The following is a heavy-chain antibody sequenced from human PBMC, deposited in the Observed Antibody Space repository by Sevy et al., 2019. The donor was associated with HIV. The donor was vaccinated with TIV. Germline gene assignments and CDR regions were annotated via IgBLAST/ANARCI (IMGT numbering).Heavy chain of an antibody. CDR1: GFTFSSYA. D-gene: IGHD3-3*01. J-gene: IGHJ3*02. Sequence: GGSLRLSCAASGFTFSSYAMSWVRQAPGKGLEWVSAISGSGGSTYYADSVKGRFTISRDNSKNTLYLQMNSLRAEDTAVYYCAKPKGGFWSGYSAFDIWGQGTMVTVSS. V-gene: IGHV3-23*01. CDR3: AKPKGGFWSGYSAFDI. CDR2: ISGSGGST.